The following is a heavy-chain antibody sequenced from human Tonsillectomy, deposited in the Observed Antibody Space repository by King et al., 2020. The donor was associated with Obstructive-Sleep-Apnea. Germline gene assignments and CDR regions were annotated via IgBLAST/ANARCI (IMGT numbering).Heavy chain of an antibody. CDR2: INPNSGGT. CDR3: AFSVRGVTDIDP. Sequence: VQLVESGAEVKKPGASVKVSCKASGYTFTGYYIHWVRQAPGQGLEWMGYINPNSGGTKFAQKFHGRVTMTRDTSISTAYMELRRLRSDDTAVYYCAFSVRGVTDIDPWGQGTLVTVSS. V-gene: IGHV1-2*02. J-gene: IGHJ5*02. CDR1: GYTFTGYY. D-gene: IGHD3-10*01.